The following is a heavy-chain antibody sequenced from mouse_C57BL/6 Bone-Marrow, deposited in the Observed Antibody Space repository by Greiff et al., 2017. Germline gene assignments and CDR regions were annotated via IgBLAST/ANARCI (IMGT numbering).Heavy chain of an antibody. CDR3: ASGVLWSFAY. D-gene: IGHD1-1*02. CDR1: GYTFTSYG. V-gene: IGHV1-81*01. CDR2: IYPRSGNT. Sequence: QVQLQQSGAELARPGASVKLSCKASGYTFTSYGISWVKQRTGQGLEWIGEIYPRSGNTYYNEKFKGKATLTADKSSSTAYMELRSLTSEDSAVYFCASGVLWSFAYWGQGTPVTVSA. J-gene: IGHJ3*01.